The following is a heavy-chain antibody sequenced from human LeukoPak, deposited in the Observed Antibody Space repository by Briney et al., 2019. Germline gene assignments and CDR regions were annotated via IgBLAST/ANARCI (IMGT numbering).Heavy chain of an antibody. CDR2: ISSSSSYI. Sequence: GGSLRLSCAASGFTFSSYAMYWVRQAPGKGLEWVSSISSSSSYIYYADSVEGRFTISRDNAKNSLYLQMNSLRAEDTAVYYCARVVSGYPYYFDYWGQGTLVTVSS. CDR1: GFTFSSYA. D-gene: IGHD3-3*01. V-gene: IGHV3-21*01. J-gene: IGHJ4*02. CDR3: ARVVSGYPYYFDY.